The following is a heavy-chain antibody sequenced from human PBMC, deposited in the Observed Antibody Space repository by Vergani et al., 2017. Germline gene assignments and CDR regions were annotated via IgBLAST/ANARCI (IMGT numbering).Heavy chain of an antibody. D-gene: IGHD3-16*01. V-gene: IGHV4-61*02. J-gene: IGHJ4*02. Sequence: QVQLQESGPGLVKPSQTLSLTCTVSGGSINSHNYYWSWIRQPAGKGLEWIGRIHTSGSTNYNPSLKSRVTMSEDTSKNQFSLHLTSVTAADTAVYFCARGSYLCGSCYKPLLDYWGQGILVTVSS. CDR3: ARGSYLCGSCYKPLLDY. CDR1: GGSINSHNYY. CDR2: IHTSGST.